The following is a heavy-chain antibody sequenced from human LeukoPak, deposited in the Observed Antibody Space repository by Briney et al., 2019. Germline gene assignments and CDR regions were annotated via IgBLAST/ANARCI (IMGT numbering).Heavy chain of an antibody. V-gene: IGHV4-61*02. CDR1: GGSISSSGYY. CDR2: IYTSGST. J-gene: IGHJ4*02. D-gene: IGHD3-22*01. Sequence: PSETLSLTCTVSGGSISSSGYYWSWIRQPAGKGLEWIGRIYTSGSTNYNPSLKSRVTMSVDTSKNQFSLKLSSVTAADTAVYYCARCPRDSSGYWYDYWGQGTLVTVSS. CDR3: ARCPRDSSGYWYDY.